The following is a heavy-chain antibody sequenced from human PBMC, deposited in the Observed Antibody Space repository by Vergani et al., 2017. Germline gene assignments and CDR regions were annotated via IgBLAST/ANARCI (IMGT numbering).Heavy chain of an antibody. V-gene: IGHV4-61*01. D-gene: IGHD3-22*01. J-gene: IGHJ4*02. CDR1: GGSVSSGSYY. CDR3: ARGPHYYDSSGPNFDY. Sequence: QVQLQESGPGLVKPSETLSLTCTVSGGSVSSGSYYWSWLRQPPGKGLEWIGYIYYSGSTNYNPSLKSRVTISVDTSKNQFSLKLSSVTAADTAVYYCARGPHYYDSSGPNFDYWGQGTLVTVSS. CDR2: IYYSGST.